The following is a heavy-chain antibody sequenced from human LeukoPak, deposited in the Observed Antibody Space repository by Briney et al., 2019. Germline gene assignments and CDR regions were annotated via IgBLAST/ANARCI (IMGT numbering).Heavy chain of an antibody. CDR2: IWYDGSTK. Sequence: GGSLRLSCAASGFTFSSYVMRWVRRAPGKGLEWVAVIWYDGSTKYYADYVKGRFTISRDNSKNNTYMQMNNMRAADTAVYYCATDTACGGDCLNLDYWGQGTLVTVSS. D-gene: IGHD2-21*02. CDR1: GFTFSSYV. J-gene: IGHJ4*02. CDR3: ATDTACGGDCLNLDY. V-gene: IGHV3-33*01.